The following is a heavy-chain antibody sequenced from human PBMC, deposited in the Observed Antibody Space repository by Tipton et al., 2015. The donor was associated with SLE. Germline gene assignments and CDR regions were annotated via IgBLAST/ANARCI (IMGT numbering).Heavy chain of an antibody. CDR2: ISSSGSTV. CDR1: GFTFSVYE. V-gene: IGHV3-48*03. J-gene: IGHJ6*02. CDR3: ARGGDCTGGVCYSYYYYGLDV. Sequence: GSLRLSCAASGFTFSVYEMNWVRQAPGKGLQRLSYISSSGSTVYYADSVKGRFTISRDNAKNSLFLQMNSLRAEDTAVYYCARGGDCTGGVCYSYYYYGLDVWGQGTTVTVSS. D-gene: IGHD2-8*02.